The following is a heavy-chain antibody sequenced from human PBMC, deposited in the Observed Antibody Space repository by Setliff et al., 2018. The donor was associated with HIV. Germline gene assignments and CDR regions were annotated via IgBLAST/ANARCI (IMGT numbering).Heavy chain of an antibody. J-gene: IGHJ3*02. D-gene: IGHD1-26*01. CDR1: GYTFTSYG. CDR3: TRGPWSKVVTTDTFDI. V-gene: IGHV1-18*01. Sequence: ASVKVSCKASGYTFTSYGINWVRQAPGQGLEWMGWISGHNGNTNSAQKVQGRVIMTTDTSTSTAYMELRSLRSDDAAVYYCTRGPWSKVVTTDTFDIWGQGTMVTVSS. CDR2: ISGHNGNT.